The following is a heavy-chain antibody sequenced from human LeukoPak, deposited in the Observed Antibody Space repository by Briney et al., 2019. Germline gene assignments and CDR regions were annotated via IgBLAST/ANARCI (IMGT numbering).Heavy chain of an antibody. CDR1: GFTFSSYA. Sequence: PGGSLRLSCAASGFTFSSYAISWVRQAPGQGLEWMGGIIPIFGTANYAQKFQGRVTITADESTSTAYMELSSLRSEDTAVYYCARGPPYGDHVRWGQGTLVTVSS. D-gene: IGHD4-17*01. CDR2: IIPIFGTA. CDR3: ARGPPYGDHVR. J-gene: IGHJ4*02. V-gene: IGHV1-69*01.